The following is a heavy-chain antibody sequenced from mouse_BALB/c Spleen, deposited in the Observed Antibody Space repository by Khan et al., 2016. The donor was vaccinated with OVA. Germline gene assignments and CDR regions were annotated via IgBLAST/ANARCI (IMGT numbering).Heavy chain of an antibody. J-gene: IGHJ3*01. D-gene: IGHD1-1*02. CDR1: GYTFSSYW. Sequence: VQLQQSGAELMKPGASVKISCKPTGYTFSSYWIEWVKQRPGHGLEWIGEILPGSNSTNYNERFQGKATITADKSSNTAYMELSSLTSEDSAIYDFASGNFFGGTSWFCYWGQGTLVTVSA. CDR2: ILPGSNST. CDR3: ASGNFFGGTSWFCY. V-gene: IGHV1-9*01.